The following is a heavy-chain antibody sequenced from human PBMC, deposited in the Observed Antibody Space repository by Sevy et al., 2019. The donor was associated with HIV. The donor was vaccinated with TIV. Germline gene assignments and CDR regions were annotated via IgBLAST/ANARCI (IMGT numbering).Heavy chain of an antibody. V-gene: IGHV1-69*13. CDR2: IIAISGTT. CDR3: ARDRDRGYFDP. J-gene: IGHJ5*02. Sequence: ASVKVSCKTSGGTFSGYSISWLRQAPGQGLEWMGGIIAISGTTNYLQRFQGRITITADVSTRTVYMELRSLRIEDTAIYFCARDRDRGYFDPWGHGTLVTVSS. CDR1: GGTFSGYS. D-gene: IGHD6-13*01.